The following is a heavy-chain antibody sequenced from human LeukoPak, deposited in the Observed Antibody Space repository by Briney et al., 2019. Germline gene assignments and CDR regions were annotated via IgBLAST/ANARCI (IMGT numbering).Heavy chain of an antibody. V-gene: IGHV1-18*01. CDR1: GYTFTNYA. Sequence: ASVKVSCKASGYTFTNYAMHWVRLAPGQRLQWMGWINLVNGNTNYAQKLQGRVTMTTDTSTSTAYMELRSLRSDDTAVYYCARGYCTNGVCYYYMDVWGKGTTVTVSS. D-gene: IGHD2-8*01. CDR3: ARGYCTNGVCYYYMDV. J-gene: IGHJ6*03. CDR2: INLVNGNT.